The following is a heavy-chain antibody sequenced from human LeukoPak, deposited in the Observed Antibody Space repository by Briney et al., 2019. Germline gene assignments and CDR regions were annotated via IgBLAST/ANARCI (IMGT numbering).Heavy chain of an antibody. CDR2: IYYSGST. CDR1: GGSICSYY. V-gene: IGHV4-59*01. D-gene: IGHD6-6*01. J-gene: IGHJ6*02. Sequence: PSETLSLTCTVSGGSICSYYWSWIRQPPGKGLEWIGYIYYSGSTNYNPSLKSRVTISVDTSKTQFSLKLSSVTAADTAVYYCARALSGYSSSSYYGMDVWGQGTTVTVSS. CDR3: ARALSGYSSSSYYGMDV.